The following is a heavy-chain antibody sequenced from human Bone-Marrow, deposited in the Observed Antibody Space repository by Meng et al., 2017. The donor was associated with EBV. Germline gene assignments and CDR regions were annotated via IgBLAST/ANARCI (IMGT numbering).Heavy chain of an antibody. CDR1: GYTFTSYA. Sequence: QVQVVQAGDEGKKPGASVGVSCKASGYTFTSYAMNWVRQAPGQGLELMGWINTNTGNPTYAQGFTGRFVFSLDTSVSTAYLQISSLKAEDTAVYYCARRYSSSWYGPNWFDPWGQGTLVTVSS. D-gene: IGHD6-13*01. CDR2: INTNTGNP. CDR3: ARRYSSSWYGPNWFDP. V-gene: IGHV7-4-1*02. J-gene: IGHJ5*02.